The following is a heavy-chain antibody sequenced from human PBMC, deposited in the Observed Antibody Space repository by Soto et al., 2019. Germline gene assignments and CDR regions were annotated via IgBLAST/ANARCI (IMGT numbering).Heavy chain of an antibody. D-gene: IGHD3-22*01. CDR1: GFTFSSYS. CDR3: VRGLYYYDTSGYY. V-gene: IGHV3-48*01. CDR2: IGSIGSTI. Sequence: PGGSLRLSCAASGFTFSSYSMNWVRQAPGKGLEWVSYIGSIGSTIYYADSVKGRFTISRDNAKNSLYLQMNSLRAEDTAVYYCVRGLYYYDTSGYYWRQGTLVTVSS. J-gene: IGHJ4*02.